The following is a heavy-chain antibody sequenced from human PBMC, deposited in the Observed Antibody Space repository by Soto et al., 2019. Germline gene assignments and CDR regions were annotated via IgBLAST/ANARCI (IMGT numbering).Heavy chain of an antibody. J-gene: IGHJ4*02. D-gene: IGHD3-3*01. V-gene: IGHV4-4*07. CDR2: IYTSGST. Sequence: PSETLSLTCTVSGGSIIIYYWSWIRQPAGKGLEWIGRIYTSGSTNYNPSLKSRVTMSVDTSKNQFSLKLSSVTAADTAVYYCARDSWARGVVTDQLLDYWGQGNLVTVSS. CDR1: GGSIIIYY. CDR3: ARDSWARGVVTDQLLDY.